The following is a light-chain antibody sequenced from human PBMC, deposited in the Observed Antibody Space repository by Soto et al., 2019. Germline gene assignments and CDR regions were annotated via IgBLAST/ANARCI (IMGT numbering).Light chain of an antibody. V-gene: IGLV2-8*01. Sequence: LTQPPSASGSPGQSVAISCTGTSSDVGGYNYVSWYQQHPGKAPKLMIYEVNKRPSGVPDRFSGSKSGNTAALTVSGLQAEDEADYYCSSYAGSSNVFGTGTKVTVL. CDR3: SSYAGSSNV. CDR2: EVN. CDR1: SSDVGGYNY. J-gene: IGLJ1*01.